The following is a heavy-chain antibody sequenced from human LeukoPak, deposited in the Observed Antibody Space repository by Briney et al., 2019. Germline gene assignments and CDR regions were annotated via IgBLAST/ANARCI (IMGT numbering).Heavy chain of an antibody. Sequence: ASVKVSCKASGYTFTSYYMHWVRQAPGRGLEWMGIINPSGGSTSYAQKFQGRVTMTRDTSTSTVYMELSSLRSEDTAVYYCAREAEDGYGTGDFDYWGQGTLVTVSS. J-gene: IGHJ4*02. D-gene: IGHD5-24*01. CDR1: GYTFTSYY. CDR3: AREAEDGYGTGDFDY. V-gene: IGHV1-46*01. CDR2: INPSGGST.